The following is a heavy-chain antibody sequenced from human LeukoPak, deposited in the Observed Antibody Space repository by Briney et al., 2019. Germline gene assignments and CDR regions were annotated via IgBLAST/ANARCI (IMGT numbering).Heavy chain of an antibody. CDR1: GGSISSSGYY. CDR3: AGRGAPTSPGHY. CDR2: ISYSWTT. Sequence: SETPSLTCTVSGGSISSSGYYWNWVRQPPGKGLEWIGSISYSWTTYYNPALKSRVSISADTSQNQFSLKLNSVTAADTAVYYCAGRGAPTSPGHYWGQGTLVTVSS. J-gene: IGHJ4*02. D-gene: IGHD2-2*01. V-gene: IGHV4-39*05.